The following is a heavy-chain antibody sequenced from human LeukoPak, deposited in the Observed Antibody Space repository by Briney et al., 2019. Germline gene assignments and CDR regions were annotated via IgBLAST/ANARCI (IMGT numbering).Heavy chain of an antibody. J-gene: IGHJ4*02. CDR2: IYSGGST. CDR3: ARVSYYYDSSGYPYYFDY. Sequence: GGSLRLSCAASEFSVGSNYMTWVRQAPGKGLEWVSLIYSGGSTYYADSVKGRFTISRDNAKNSLYLQMNSLRAEDTAVYYCARVSYYYDSSGYPYYFDYWGQGTLVTVSS. V-gene: IGHV3-66*01. CDR1: EFSVGSNY. D-gene: IGHD3-22*01.